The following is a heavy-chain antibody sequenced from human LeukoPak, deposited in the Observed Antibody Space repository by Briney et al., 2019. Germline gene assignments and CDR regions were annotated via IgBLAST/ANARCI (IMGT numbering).Heavy chain of an antibody. V-gene: IGHV1-24*01. CDR1: GYTLTELS. J-gene: IGHJ3*02. CDR2: FDPEDGET. D-gene: IGHD3-22*01. CDR3: ATEYYYDTRDAFDI. Sequence: KPGASVKVSCKVSGYTLTELSMHWVRQAPGKGLEWMGGFDPEDGETIYAQKSQGRVTMTEDTSTDTAYMELSSLRSEDTAVYYCATEYYYDTRDAFDIWGQGTMVTVSS.